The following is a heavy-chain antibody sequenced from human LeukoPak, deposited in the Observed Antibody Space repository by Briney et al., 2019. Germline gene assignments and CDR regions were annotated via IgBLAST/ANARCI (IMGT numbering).Heavy chain of an antibody. D-gene: IGHD3-10*01. V-gene: IGHV1-58*02. Sequence: SVKVSCKASGFTFTSSAMQWVRQARGQRLERIGWIVVGSGNTNYAQKSQERVTITRDMSTSTAYMELSSLRSEDTAVYYCAADRGWDYGSGSGFDIWGQGTMVTVSS. J-gene: IGHJ3*02. CDR3: AADRGWDYGSGSGFDI. CDR1: GFTFTSSA. CDR2: IVVGSGNT.